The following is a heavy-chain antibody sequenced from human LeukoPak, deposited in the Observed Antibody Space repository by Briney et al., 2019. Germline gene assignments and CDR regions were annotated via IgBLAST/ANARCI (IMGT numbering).Heavy chain of an antibody. CDR2: IYTGGST. V-gene: IGHV3-53*01. CDR3: ARWSYDY. Sequence: PGGSLRLSCAASGFTVSNNYMSWVRQAPGKGLEWVSIIYTGGSTYYADSVRGRFTISRDNSKNTLYLQMNSLRAEDTAVYYCARWSYDYWGQGTLVTVSS. CDR1: GFTVSNNY. J-gene: IGHJ4*02.